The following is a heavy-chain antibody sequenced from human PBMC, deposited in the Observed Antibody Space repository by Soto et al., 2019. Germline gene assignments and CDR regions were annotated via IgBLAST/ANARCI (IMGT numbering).Heavy chain of an antibody. CDR3: ARASAGLSPGFNWFDP. D-gene: IGHD6-13*01. CDR1: GYTYNFYG. CDR2: ISSYNGTT. J-gene: IGHJ5*02. Sequence: QVQLEQSGGEVKKPGASVKVSCKASGYTYNFYGITWVRQAPGQGLEWIGWISSYNGTTRYARKLQGRVTITTDTSTTTAYIELRSLRSDDTAVYYCARASAGLSPGFNWFDPWGQGTLVTVSS. V-gene: IGHV1-18*04.